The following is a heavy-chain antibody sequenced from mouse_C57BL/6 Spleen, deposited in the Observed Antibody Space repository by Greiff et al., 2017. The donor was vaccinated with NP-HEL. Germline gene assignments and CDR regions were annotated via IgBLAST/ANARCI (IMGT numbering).Heavy chain of an antibody. J-gene: IGHJ4*01. CDR2: IYPGDGDT. Sequence: VNVVESGAELVKPGASVKISCKASGYAFSSYWMNWVKQRPGKGLEWIGQIYPGDGDTNYNGKFKGKATLTADKSSSTAYMQLSSLTSEDSAVYFCARANWDDYYAMDYWGQGTSVTVSS. CDR1: GYAFSSYW. V-gene: IGHV1-80*01. D-gene: IGHD4-1*01. CDR3: ARANWDDYYAMDY.